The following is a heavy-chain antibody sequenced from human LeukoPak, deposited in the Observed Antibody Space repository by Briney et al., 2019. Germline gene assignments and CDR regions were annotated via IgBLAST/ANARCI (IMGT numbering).Heavy chain of an antibody. CDR2: VYSSGST. V-gene: IGHV4-59*08. D-gene: IGHD3-22*01. CDR3: ARQLYDSSGYTPRGDDAFDI. J-gene: IGHJ3*02. Sequence: SETLSLTCTVSGGSINNHYWSWIRQSPGTGLEWIGYVYSSGSTKYNPSLKSRVTISVDTSKNQFSLKLSSVTAADTAVYYCARQLYDSSGYTPRGDDAFDIWGQGTMVTVSS. CDR1: GGSINNHY.